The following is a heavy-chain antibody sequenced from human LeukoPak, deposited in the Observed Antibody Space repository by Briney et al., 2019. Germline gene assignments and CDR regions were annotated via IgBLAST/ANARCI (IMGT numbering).Heavy chain of an antibody. CDR3: ARGTVPDYGDYVYYFDY. CDR2: ISSSSSYI. CDR1: GFTFSSYS. D-gene: IGHD4-17*01. J-gene: IGHJ4*02. V-gene: IGHV3-21*01. Sequence: GGSLRLSCAASGFTFSSYSMNWVRQAPGKGLEWVSSISSSSSYIYYADSVKGRFTISRDNAKNSLYLQMNSLRAEDTAVYYRARGTVPDYGDYVYYFDYWGQGTLVTVSS.